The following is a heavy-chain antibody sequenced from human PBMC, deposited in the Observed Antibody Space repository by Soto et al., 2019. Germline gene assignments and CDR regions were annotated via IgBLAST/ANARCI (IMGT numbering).Heavy chain of an antibody. J-gene: IGHJ2*01. CDR3: ARARGTSCQNWVDP. CDR2: IIPLFGTT. Sequence: SVKVSCKASGGNFCTSGISWVRQAPGQGLEWMGGIIPLFGTTNYARKFKGRVTVTAEEYTKTSYMELSSLRFEDTAIYYCARARGTSCQNWVDPGGR. V-gene: IGHV1-69*13. CDR1: GGNFCTSG. D-gene: IGHD2-2*01.